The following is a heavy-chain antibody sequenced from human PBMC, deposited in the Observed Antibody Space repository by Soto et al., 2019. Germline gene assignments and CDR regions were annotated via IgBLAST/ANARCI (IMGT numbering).Heavy chain of an antibody. J-gene: IGHJ5*02. D-gene: IGHD6-13*01. CDR1: GFSLSTSGMC. V-gene: IGHV2-70*01. CDR3: ARAERSLYSSSLAFDP. Sequence: SGPTLVNPTQTLTLTCTFSGFSLSTSGMCVSWIRQPPGKALEWLALIDWDDDKYYSTSLKTRLTISKDTSKNQVVLTMTNMDPVDTATYYCARAERSLYSSSLAFDPWGQGTLVTVSS. CDR2: IDWDDDK.